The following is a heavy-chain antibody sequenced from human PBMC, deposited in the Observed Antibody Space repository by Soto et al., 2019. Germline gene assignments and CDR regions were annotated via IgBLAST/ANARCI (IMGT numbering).Heavy chain of an antibody. Sequence: SVKVSCTASGGTFSSYAISWVRQAPGQGLEWMGGIIPIFGTANYAQKFQGRVTITADESTSTAYMELSSLRSEDTAVHYCARGTVLEWLLSSHYYYGMDVWGQGTTVTVSS. CDR2: IIPIFGTA. CDR1: GGTFSSYA. D-gene: IGHD3-3*01. J-gene: IGHJ6*02. CDR3: ARGTVLEWLLSSHYYYGMDV. V-gene: IGHV1-69*13.